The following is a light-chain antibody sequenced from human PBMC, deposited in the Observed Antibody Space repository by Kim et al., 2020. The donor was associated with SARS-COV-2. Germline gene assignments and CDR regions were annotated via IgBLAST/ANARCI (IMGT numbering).Light chain of an antibody. CDR3: QAWDSSIVV. Sequence: SYELTQPPSVSVSPGQTASITCSGDKLGDKYACWYQQKPGQSPVLVIYQDSKRPSGIPERFSGSTSGNTATLTISGTQAMDEADYYCQAWDSSIVVFGGGTQLTVL. J-gene: IGLJ2*01. CDR2: QDS. V-gene: IGLV3-1*01. CDR1: KLGDKY.